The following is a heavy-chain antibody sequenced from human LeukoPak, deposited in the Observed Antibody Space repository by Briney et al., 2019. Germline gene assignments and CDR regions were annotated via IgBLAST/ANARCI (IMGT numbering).Heavy chain of an antibody. CDR3: ARDRALGIAAAGLVRLFDY. D-gene: IGHD6-13*01. CDR2: IYHSGST. Sequence: SETLSLTCTVSGGSISSGGYYWSWIRQPPGKGLEWIGYIYHSGSTYYNPSLKSRVTISVDRSKNQFSLKLSSVTAADTAVYYCARDRALGIAAAGLVRLFDYWGQGTLVTVSS. V-gene: IGHV4-30-2*01. CDR1: GGSISSGGYY. J-gene: IGHJ4*02.